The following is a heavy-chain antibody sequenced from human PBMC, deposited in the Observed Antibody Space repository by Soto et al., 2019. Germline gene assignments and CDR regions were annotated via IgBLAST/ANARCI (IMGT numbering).Heavy chain of an antibody. CDR1: GYTFTSYG. CDR2: ISAYNGNT. V-gene: IGHV1-18*01. CDR3: ARVAYCGGDCYSGRGDYFDY. D-gene: IGHD2-21*02. J-gene: IGHJ4*02. Sequence: GASVKVSCKASGYTFTSYGISWVRQAPGQGLEWMGWISAYNGNTNYAQKLQGRVTMTTDTSTSTAYMELRSLRSDDTAVYYCARVAYCGGDCYSGRGDYFDYWGQGTLVTVSS.